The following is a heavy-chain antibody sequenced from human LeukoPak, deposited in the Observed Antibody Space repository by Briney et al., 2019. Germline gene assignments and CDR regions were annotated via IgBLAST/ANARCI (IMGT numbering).Heavy chain of an antibody. V-gene: IGHV1-24*01. Sequence: GASVKVSCKVSGYTLTELSMHWVRQAPGKGLEWMGGFDPEDGETIYAQKFQGRVTMTEDTSTDTAYMELSSLRSEDTAVYYCATFSGPPRDHFYDYVWGSYLRAFDCWGQGTLVTVSS. CDR2: FDPEDGET. CDR1: GYTLTELS. D-gene: IGHD3-16*01. J-gene: IGHJ4*02. CDR3: ATFSGPPRDHFYDYVWGSYLRAFDC.